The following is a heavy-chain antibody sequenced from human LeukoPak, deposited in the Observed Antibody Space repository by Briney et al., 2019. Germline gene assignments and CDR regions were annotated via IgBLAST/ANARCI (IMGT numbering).Heavy chain of an antibody. CDR3: AKFFRSDWYFDL. J-gene: IGHJ2*01. CDR2: ISGSGGST. Sequence: GGSLTLSCAPSGLTSTMHAMSWVRQAPGKGLEWVSAISGSGGSTYSADSVKGRFTISRDNSKNTLYLQMNSLRAEDTAVYYCAKFFRSDWYFDLWGRGTLVTVSS. V-gene: IGHV3-23*01. CDR1: GLTSTMHA. D-gene: IGHD3-3*01.